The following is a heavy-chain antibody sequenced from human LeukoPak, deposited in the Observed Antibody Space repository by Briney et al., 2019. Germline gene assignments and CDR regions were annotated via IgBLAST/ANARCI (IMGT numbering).Heavy chain of an antibody. Sequence: ASVKVSCKASGGTFSSYAISWVRQAPGQGLEWMGGIIPIFGTANYAQKFQGRVTITADESTSTAYMELSSLRSEDTAVYYCASSAQFVVVPAAKSALRAGQYFQHWGQGTLVTVSS. D-gene: IGHD2-2*01. J-gene: IGHJ1*01. V-gene: IGHV1-69*13. CDR3: ASSAQFVVVPAAKSALRAGQYFQH. CDR1: GGTFSSYA. CDR2: IIPIFGTA.